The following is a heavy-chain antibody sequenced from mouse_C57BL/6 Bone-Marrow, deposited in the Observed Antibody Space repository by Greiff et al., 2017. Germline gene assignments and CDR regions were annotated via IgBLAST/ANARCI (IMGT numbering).Heavy chain of an antibody. Sequence: EVQLQESGPELVKPGASVKIPCKASGYTFTDYNMDWVKQSHGKSLEWIGDINPNNGGTIYNQKFKGKATLTVDKSSSPAYMELRSLTSEDTAVYYCARGDYDWFAYWGQGTLVTVSA. CDR2: INPNNGGT. V-gene: IGHV1-18*01. CDR3: ARGDYDWFAY. CDR1: GYTFTDYN. J-gene: IGHJ3*01. D-gene: IGHD2-4*01.